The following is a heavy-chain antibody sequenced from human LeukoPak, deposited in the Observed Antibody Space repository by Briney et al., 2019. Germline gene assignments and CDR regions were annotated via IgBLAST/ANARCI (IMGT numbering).Heavy chain of an antibody. CDR1: GGSFRGYY. CDR2: INHSRCT. D-gene: IGHD6-19*01. V-gene: IGHV4-34*01. CDR3: ARGRDGTALAVAGTGFDY. J-gene: IGHJ4*02. Sequence: PSETLSLTCAVFGGSFRGYYWSWIRQPPGKGLEWSGEINHSRCTDYNPSVKSRVTISVDTSKTQFSLRLSSVTAADTAVYDSARGRDGTALAVAGTGFDYWGQGTLVTVSS.